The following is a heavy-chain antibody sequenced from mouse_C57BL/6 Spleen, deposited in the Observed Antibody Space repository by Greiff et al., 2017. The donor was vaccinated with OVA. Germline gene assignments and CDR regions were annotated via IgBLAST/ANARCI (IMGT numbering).Heavy chain of an antibody. CDR2: IDPSDSYT. CDR3: ARLSYAIDY. V-gene: IGHV1-59*01. J-gene: IGHJ4*01. Sequence: QVQLQQPGAELVRPGTSVKLSCKASGYNVNSYWMHWVKQRPGQGLEWIGEIDPSDSYTKYKQKVKGKATLAVDTSSSTAYMQLSSLTSEDSAVYSCARLSYAIDYWGPGTSVTVSS. CDR1: GYNVNSYW.